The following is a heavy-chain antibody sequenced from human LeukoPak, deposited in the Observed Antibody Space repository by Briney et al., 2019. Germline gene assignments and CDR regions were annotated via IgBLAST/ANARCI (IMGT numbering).Heavy chain of an antibody. CDR1: GFPFNSQT. CDR3: RGGAVAGRFEA. D-gene: IGHD6-19*01. V-gene: IGHV3-7*01. CDR2: MKEDGSDV. J-gene: IGHJ5*02. Sequence: PGGSLRLSCAASGFPFNSQTMSWVRQAPGKGLEWVAKMKEDGSDVKYVDSVRGRFTISRDNAKDSLFLEMNSLRDDDTAVYCVRGGAVAGRFEAWGQGTQVTVSS.